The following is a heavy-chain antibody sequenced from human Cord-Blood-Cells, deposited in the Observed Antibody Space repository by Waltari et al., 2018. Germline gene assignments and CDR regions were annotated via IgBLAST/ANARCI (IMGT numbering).Heavy chain of an antibody. CDR1: GGTFSSYA. CDR3: AREGQLVLYYFDY. V-gene: IGHV1-69*09. J-gene: IGHJ4*02. D-gene: IGHD6-6*01. Sequence: QVQLVQSGAEVKKPGSSVKVSCKASGGTFSSYAISWVRQAPGQGLEWMGRIIPILGIANYAQKFQGRVTITADKSTSTAYMELSSLRSEDTAVYYCAREGQLVLYYFDYWGQGTLVTVSS. CDR2: IIPILGIA.